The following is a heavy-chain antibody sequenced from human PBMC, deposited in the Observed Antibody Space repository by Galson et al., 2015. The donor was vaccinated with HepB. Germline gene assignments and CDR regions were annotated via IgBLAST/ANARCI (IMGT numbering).Heavy chain of an antibody. Sequence: SVKVSCKASGGSFNTYAIGWVRQAPGQGLEWMGGIIPIFGTAYYAQKFQGRVTITADKSTSTAYMELSSLKSDDTAVYYCARGYSGYDLSLGDYWGQGTLVTVSS. CDR3: ARGYSGYDLSLGDY. CDR1: GGSFNTYA. D-gene: IGHD5-12*01. J-gene: IGHJ4*02. V-gene: IGHV1-69*06. CDR2: IIPIFGTA.